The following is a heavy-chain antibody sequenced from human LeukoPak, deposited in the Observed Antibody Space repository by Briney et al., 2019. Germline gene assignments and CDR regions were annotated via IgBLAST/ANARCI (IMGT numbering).Heavy chain of an antibody. CDR2: ISSNGGST. D-gene: IGHD3-22*01. J-gene: IGHJ4*02. CDR3: ARGSRNHFDYSGYYSY. CDR1: GFTFSSYA. V-gene: IGHV3-64*01. Sequence: PGGSLRLSCAASGFTFSSYAMHWVRQAPGKGLEFVSSISSNGGSTFFANSVKGRFTISRDNSKNTLYLQMGSLRAEDMAVYYCARGSRNHFDYSGYYSYWGQGALVTVSS.